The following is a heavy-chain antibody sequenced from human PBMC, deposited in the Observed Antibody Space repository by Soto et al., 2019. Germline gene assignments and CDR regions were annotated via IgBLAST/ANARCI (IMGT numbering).Heavy chain of an antibody. V-gene: IGHV3-23*01. CDR3: AKTPRHYYDSSGYCSLYFDH. Sequence: GGSLRLSCAASGFTFSSYAMSWVRQAPGKGLEWVSAISGSGGSTYYVDSVKGRFTISRDNSKNTLYLQMNSLRAEDTAVYYCAKTPRHYYDSSGYCSLYFDHWGQGTLVTVSS. J-gene: IGHJ4*02. CDR2: ISGSGGST. D-gene: IGHD3-22*01. CDR1: GFTFSSYA.